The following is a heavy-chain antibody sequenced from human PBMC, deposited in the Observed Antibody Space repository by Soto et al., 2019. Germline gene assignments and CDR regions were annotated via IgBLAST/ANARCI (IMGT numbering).Heavy chain of an antibody. CDR1: GGTFNNLA. V-gene: IGHV1-69*13. D-gene: IGHD2-15*01. CDR2: IIPLFGTG. Sequence: ASVKVSCKASGGTFNNLAISWVRQAPGQGLEWMGGIIPLFGTGNYAQKFQGRVTITADASTSTAYMELNSLRSEDTAVYYCARDPCIIRCPDYWGQGTLVTVSS. CDR3: ARDPCIIRCPDY. J-gene: IGHJ4*02.